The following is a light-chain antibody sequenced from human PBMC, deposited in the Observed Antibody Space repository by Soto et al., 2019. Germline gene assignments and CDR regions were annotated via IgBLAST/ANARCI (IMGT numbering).Light chain of an antibody. CDR2: DAS. V-gene: IGKV1-39*01. CDR3: QQSYSTLFS. CDR1: QTNIRY. Sequence: EIPMTQSPASLSASVGDRVTITCRASQTNIRYLNWYQQKPGRAPNLLIYDASSVQSGVPSRFSGSASGTQFTLTSSTLHPEDFATYCSQQSYSTLFSFGPGNKVEIK. J-gene: IGKJ3*01.